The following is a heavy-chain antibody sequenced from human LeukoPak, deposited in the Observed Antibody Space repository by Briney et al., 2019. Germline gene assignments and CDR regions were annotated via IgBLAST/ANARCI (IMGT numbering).Heavy chain of an antibody. CDR1: GYTFTGYY. CDR3: ARTVSAADAFDI. V-gene: IGHV1-2*02. J-gene: IGHJ3*02. Sequence: GASVKGSCKASGYTFTGYYMHWGGQAPGQGLEWIGWINPNSGGTNYAQKFQGRVTMTRDTSISTAYMELSRLRSDDTAVYYCARTVSAADAFDIWGQGTMVTVSS. CDR2: INPNSGGT. D-gene: IGHD2-2*01.